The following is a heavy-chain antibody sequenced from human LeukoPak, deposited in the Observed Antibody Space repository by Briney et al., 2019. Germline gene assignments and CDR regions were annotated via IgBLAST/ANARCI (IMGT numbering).Heavy chain of an antibody. CDR2: IRSKADKYAT. V-gene: IGHV3-73*01. CDR1: GFTFSGSP. Sequence: PGGSLRLSCAASGFTFSGSPMLWVRQASGKGLEWVGRIRSKADKYATAYAASVQGRCTISRDDSKSTAYLQLNSLKTEDTAVYYCTQSNYWGQGALVTVSS. J-gene: IGHJ4*02. CDR3: TQSNY.